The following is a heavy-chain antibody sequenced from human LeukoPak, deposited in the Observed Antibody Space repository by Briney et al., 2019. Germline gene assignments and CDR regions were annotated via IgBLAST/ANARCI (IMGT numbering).Heavy chain of an antibody. V-gene: IGHV3-7*04. CDR2: IKQDGSEK. CDR3: ARDHWFDP. J-gene: IGHJ5*02. Sequence: GGSLRLSCAASGFTSSTYWMSWVRQAPGKGLEWVANIKQDGSEKYYVDSVKGRFTISRDNAKNSLYLQMNSLRAEDTAVYCCARDHWFDPWGQGTLVAVSS. CDR1: GFTSSTYW.